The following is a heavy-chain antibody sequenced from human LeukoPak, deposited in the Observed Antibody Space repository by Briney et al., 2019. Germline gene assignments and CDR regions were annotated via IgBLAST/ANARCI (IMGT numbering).Heavy chain of an antibody. Sequence: SETLSLTRAVSGGSISSSNWWSWVRQPPGKGLEWIGEIYHSGSTNYNPSLKSRVTLSLDKSKNQLSLNLTSVTAADTAVYYCARHYYGSGSQRRAFDYWGQGALVTVSS. CDR1: GGSISSSNW. CDR2: IYHSGST. D-gene: IGHD3-10*01. V-gene: IGHV4-4*02. J-gene: IGHJ4*02. CDR3: ARHYYGSGSQRRAFDY.